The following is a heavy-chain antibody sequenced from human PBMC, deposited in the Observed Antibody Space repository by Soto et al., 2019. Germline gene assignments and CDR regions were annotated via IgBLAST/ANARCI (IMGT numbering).Heavy chain of an antibody. D-gene: IGHD3-3*01. Sequence: TLSLTCTVSGGSISSGGYYWSWIRQHPGKGLEWIGYIYYSGSTYYNPSLKSRVTISVDTSKNQFSLKLSSVTAADTAVYYCARARFLEWSPWFDPWGQGTLVTVSS. CDR3: ARARFLEWSPWFDP. V-gene: IGHV4-31*03. CDR2: IYYSGST. J-gene: IGHJ5*02. CDR1: GGSISSGGYY.